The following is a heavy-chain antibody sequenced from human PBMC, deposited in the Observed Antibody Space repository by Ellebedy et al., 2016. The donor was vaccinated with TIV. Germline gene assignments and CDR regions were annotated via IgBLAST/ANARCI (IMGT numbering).Heavy chain of an antibody. CDR3: AAGGWTTGYYN. CDR2: TYYRSKWLH. D-gene: IGHD3-9*01. Sequence: SQTLSLTCAISGDSVSSNSAPWNWIRQSPSRGLEWLGRTYYRSKWLHDYAISVKSRISINPDTSKNQFSLQLNSVTPEDTAVYYCAAGGWTTGYYNWGQGTLVTVSS. J-gene: IGHJ4*02. CDR1: GDSVSSNSAP. V-gene: IGHV6-1*01.